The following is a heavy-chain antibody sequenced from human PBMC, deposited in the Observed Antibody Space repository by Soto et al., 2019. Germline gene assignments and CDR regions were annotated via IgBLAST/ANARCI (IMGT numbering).Heavy chain of an antibody. V-gene: IGHV4-34*01. CDR3: ARGRVAAAAGTNYYYGMDA. CDR2: INHSGST. CDR1: GGSFSGYY. Sequence: PSETLSLTCAVYGGSFSGYYWSWIRQPPGKGLEWIGEINHSGSTNYNPSLKSRVTISVDTSKNQFSLKLSSVTAADTAVYYCARGRVAAAAGTNYYYGMDAWGKGTTVTVSS. D-gene: IGHD6-13*01. J-gene: IGHJ6*04.